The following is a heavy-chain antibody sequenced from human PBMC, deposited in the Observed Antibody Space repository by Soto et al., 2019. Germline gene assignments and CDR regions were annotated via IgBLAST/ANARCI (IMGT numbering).Heavy chain of an antibody. CDR2: ISSSSSYT. J-gene: IGHJ4*02. D-gene: IGHD3-10*01. CDR1: GFTFSDYY. CDR3: ARDRDPRLWCGELLDY. Sequence: GGSLRLSCAASGFTFSDYYMSWIRQAPGKGLEWVSYISSSSSYTNYTDSVKGRFTISRDNAKNSLYLQMNSLRAEDTAVYYCARDRDPRLWCGELLDYWGQGTLVTVSS. V-gene: IGHV3-11*06.